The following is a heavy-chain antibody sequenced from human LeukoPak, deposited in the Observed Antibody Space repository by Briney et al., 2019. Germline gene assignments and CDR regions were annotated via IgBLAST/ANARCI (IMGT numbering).Heavy chain of an antibody. V-gene: IGHV3-48*03. CDR3: AREAEVRYPVVVVAATPYYFDY. Sequence: QPGGSLRLSCAASGFTFSSYEMNWVRQAPGKGLEWVSYISSSGSTIYYADSVKGRFTISRDNAKNSLYLQMNSLRAEDTAVYYCAREAEVRYPVVVVAATPYYFDYWGQGTLVTVSS. D-gene: IGHD2-15*01. CDR1: GFTFSSYE. J-gene: IGHJ4*02. CDR2: ISSSGSTI.